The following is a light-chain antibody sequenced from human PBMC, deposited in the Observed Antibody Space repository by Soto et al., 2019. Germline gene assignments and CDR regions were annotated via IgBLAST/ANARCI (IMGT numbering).Light chain of an antibody. CDR1: SSNLGAGYD. CDR3: QAYDYSLTASV. CDR2: GNR. V-gene: IGLV1-40*01. J-gene: IGLJ3*02. Sequence: QAVVTQPPSVSGAPEQRVTISCTGNSSNLGAGYDVHWYQQLPGAAPKLVIFGNRNRPSGVPERFSGSKSGTSASLAITGLQAEDEADYYCQAYDYSLTASVFGGGTKLTVL.